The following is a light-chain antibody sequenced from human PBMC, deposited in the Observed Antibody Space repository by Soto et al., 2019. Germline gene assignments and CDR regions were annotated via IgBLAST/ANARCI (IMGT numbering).Light chain of an antibody. Sequence: EIVLTQSPATLSLAAGERATLSCRASQTFSSHLAWYQQKPGQAPRLLIYDASKRPTGIPARFSGRGSGTDFTLTISSLEPEDFAVYYCQQRSNWPPVITFGQGTRLEIK. CDR1: QTFSSH. CDR3: QQRSNWPPVIT. CDR2: DAS. J-gene: IGKJ5*01. V-gene: IGKV3-11*01.